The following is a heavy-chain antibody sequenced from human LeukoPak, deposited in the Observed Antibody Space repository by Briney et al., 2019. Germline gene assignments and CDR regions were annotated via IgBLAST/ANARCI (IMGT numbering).Heavy chain of an antibody. V-gene: IGHV4-59*01. Sequence: PSETLSLTCTVSGGSISRYYWSWIRQPPGKGLEWIGYIYYSGSTNYNPSLKSRVTISVDTSKNQFSLKLSSVTAADTAVYYCARSYGSGSSRPFDYWGQGTLVTVSS. CDR2: IYYSGST. J-gene: IGHJ4*02. D-gene: IGHD3-10*01. CDR1: GGSISRYY. CDR3: ARSYGSGSSRPFDY.